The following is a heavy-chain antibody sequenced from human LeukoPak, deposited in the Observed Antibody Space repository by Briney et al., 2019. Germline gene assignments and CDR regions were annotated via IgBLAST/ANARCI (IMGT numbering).Heavy chain of an antibody. V-gene: IGHV4-61*02. J-gene: IGHJ4*02. Sequence: SXTLXLTCTVSGGSISSGSYYWSWIRQPAGKGLEWIGRIYTSGSTNYNPSLKSRVTISVDTSKNQFSLKLSSVTAADTAVYYCAREVVSAAKYDYWGQGTLVTVSS. CDR3: AREVVSAAKYDY. CDR1: GGSISSGSYY. CDR2: IYTSGST. D-gene: IGHD2-2*01.